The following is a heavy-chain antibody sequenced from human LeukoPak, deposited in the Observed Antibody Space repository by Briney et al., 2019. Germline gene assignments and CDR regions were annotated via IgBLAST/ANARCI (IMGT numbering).Heavy chain of an antibody. J-gene: IGHJ4*02. Sequence: SGGSLRLSCAASGFTFSSYWMHWVRQAPGKGLVWVSRINSDGSSTSYADSVRGRFTISRDNAKNTLYLQMNSLRAEDAAVYYCARDMYYGSGSYDYWGQGTLVTVSS. D-gene: IGHD3-10*01. CDR1: GFTFSSYW. V-gene: IGHV3-74*01. CDR2: INSDGSST. CDR3: ARDMYYGSGSYDY.